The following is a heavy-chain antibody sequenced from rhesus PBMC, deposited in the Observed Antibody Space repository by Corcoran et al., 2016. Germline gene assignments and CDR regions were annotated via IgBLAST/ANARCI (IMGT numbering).Heavy chain of an antibody. CDR1: CVSISSNY. Sequence: QVQLQESGPGLVKPSETLSLTCAVSCVSISSNYWSWIRHPPGKGMEWIGSIDGSGGTAHYNPSLKSRVTISTDKSKNQLSLKLSSVTAADTDVYYCARLCRGMVVQDYWGQGVLVTVSS. D-gene: IGHD2-27*01. V-gene: IGHV4-160*01. CDR3: ARLCRGMVVQDY. CDR2: IDGSGGTA. J-gene: IGHJ4*01.